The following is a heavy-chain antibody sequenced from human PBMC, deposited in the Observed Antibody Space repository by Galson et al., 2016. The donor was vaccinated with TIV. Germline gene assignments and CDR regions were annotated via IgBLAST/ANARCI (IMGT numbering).Heavy chain of an antibody. J-gene: IGHJ4*02. CDR3: ARDGVGATFDY. CDR1: GFTFSSYW. D-gene: IGHD1-26*01. Sequence: SLRLSCAASGFTFSSYWMHWVRQAPGKGLVWVSRINTDGTTTNYADSVKGRFTISRDNAKNSLYLQVNSLRAEDTAVYYCARDGVGATFDYWGQGTLVTVSS. CDR2: INTDGTTT. V-gene: IGHV3-74*01.